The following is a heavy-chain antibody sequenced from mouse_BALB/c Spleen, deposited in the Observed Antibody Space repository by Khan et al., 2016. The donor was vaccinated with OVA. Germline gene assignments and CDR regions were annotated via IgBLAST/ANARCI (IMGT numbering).Heavy chain of an antibody. CDR1: GFSLPNYS. D-gene: IGHD2-4*01. CDR3: ARRGYDYGRGALFAY. J-gene: IGHJ3*01. CDR2: IWSAGST. Sequence: QVQLKESGPGLVQPSQSLSITCTVSGFSLPNYSVHWVRQSPGKGLEWLGVIWSAGSTEYNEAFISRLTIRKDNSRSQVFFKMNNLQPNDTAIYYCARRGYDYGRGALFAYWGQGTLVTVSA. V-gene: IGHV2-2*02.